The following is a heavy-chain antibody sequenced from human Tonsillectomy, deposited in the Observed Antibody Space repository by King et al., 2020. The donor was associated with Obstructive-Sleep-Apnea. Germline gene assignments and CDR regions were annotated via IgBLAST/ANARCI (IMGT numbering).Heavy chain of an antibody. V-gene: IGHV4-59*01. CDR1: GGSISSYY. CDR3: ARFSPGGWYFDL. CDR2: IYYSGST. Sequence: LQLQESGPGLVKPSETLSLTCTDSGGSISSYYWSWIRQPPGKGLEWIGYIYYSGSTNYNPSLKSRVTISVDTSKNQFSLKLSSVTAADTAVYYCARFSPGGWYFDLWGRGTLVTVSS. D-gene: IGHD1-14*01. J-gene: IGHJ2*01.